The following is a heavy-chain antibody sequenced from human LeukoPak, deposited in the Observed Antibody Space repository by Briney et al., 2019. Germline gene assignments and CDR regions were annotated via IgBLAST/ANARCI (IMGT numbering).Heavy chain of an antibody. D-gene: IGHD3-22*01. J-gene: IGHJ4*02. CDR3: ARDRSPYYYDSSGSDY. CDR2: IKQDGSEK. CDR1: GFTFSSYW. Sequence: GGSLRLSCAASGFTFSSYWMSWVRQAPGKGLEWVANIKQDGSEKYYVDSVKGRFTISRDNAKNSLYLQMNSLRAEDTAVYYCARDRSPYYYDSSGSDYWGQGTLVAVSS. V-gene: IGHV3-7*01.